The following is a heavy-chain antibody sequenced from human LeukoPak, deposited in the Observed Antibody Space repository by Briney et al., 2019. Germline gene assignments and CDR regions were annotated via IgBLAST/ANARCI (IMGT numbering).Heavy chain of an antibody. Sequence: TSETLSLTCTVSGGSISSYYWSWIRQPPGKGLEWIGYIYYSGSTNYNPSLKSRVTISVDTSKNQFSLKLSSVTAADTAVYYCASVSGDDAFDIWGQGTMVTVSS. CDR3: ASVSGDDAFDI. CDR2: IYYSGST. CDR1: GGSISSYY. V-gene: IGHV4-59*01. J-gene: IGHJ3*02. D-gene: IGHD3-10*01.